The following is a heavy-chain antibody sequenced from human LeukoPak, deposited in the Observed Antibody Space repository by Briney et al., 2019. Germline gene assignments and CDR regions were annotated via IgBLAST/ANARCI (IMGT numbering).Heavy chain of an antibody. CDR2: INPNSGDT. CDR1: GYTFTGYH. CDR3: ARRECSGGSCYSAGFDY. V-gene: IGHV1-2*02. J-gene: IGHJ4*02. D-gene: IGHD2-15*01. Sequence: EASVKVSCKASGYTFTGYHMHWVRQAPGQGLEWMGWINPNSGDTSYAQNFQGRVTMTSDTSITTAYMELSGLRSDDTAVYYCARRECSGGSCYSAGFDYWGQGTLVTVSS.